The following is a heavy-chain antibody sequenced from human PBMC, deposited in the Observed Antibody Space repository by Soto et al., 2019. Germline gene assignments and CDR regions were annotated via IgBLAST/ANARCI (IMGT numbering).Heavy chain of an antibody. CDR2: ISSSSTI. D-gene: IGHD2-21*02. CDR1: GFTFSSYS. CDR3: ARKGFVGGWGLDY. J-gene: IGHJ4*02. V-gene: IGHV3-48*01. Sequence: EVQLVESGGGLVQPGGSLRLSCAASGFTFSSYSMNWVRQAPGKGLEWVSYISSSSTIYYADSVKGRFTISRDNAKNSLYLQMNSLRAEDTAVYYCARKGFVGGWGLDYWGQGTLVTVSS.